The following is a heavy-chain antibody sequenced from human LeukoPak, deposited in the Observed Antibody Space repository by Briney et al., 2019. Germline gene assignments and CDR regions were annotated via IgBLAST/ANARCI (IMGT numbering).Heavy chain of an antibody. CDR3: AKHGDYCFDY. CDR1: GFTFASYW. V-gene: IGHV3-7*03. CDR2: INQDETQK. J-gene: IGHJ4*02. D-gene: IGHD4-17*01. Sequence: GESLRLSYAASGFTFASYWMGWVRQAPGKGLEWVANINQDETQKYYMDSVKGRFTISRDNAKNSLYLQMNSLRAEDTAVYYCAKHGDYCFDYWGQGTLVTVSS.